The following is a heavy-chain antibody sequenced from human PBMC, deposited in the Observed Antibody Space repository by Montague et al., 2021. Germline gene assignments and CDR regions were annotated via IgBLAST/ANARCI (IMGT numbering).Heavy chain of an antibody. D-gene: IGHD2-15*01. CDR3: ARSLYCRGGSCYSGFDP. Sequence: SETLSLTCTVSGGSISSASYYWGCIRQPPGKGLEFIGVIYYNGTTYHNPSLKSRVTVSMDTSKNQFSLKLSSVTAADTAVYYCARSLYCRGGSCYSGFDPWGQGTLVTASS. CDR2: IYYNGTT. J-gene: IGHJ5*02. V-gene: IGHV4-39*01. CDR1: GGSISSASYY.